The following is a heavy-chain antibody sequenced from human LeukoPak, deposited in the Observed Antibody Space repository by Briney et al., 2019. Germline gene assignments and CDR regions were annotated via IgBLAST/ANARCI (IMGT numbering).Heavy chain of an antibody. CDR2: IRYDGSNK. V-gene: IGHV3-30*02. CDR3: ARVQSRDGYNHYGMDV. D-gene: IGHD5-24*01. Sequence: PGGPLRLSCAASGFTFSSYGMHWVRQAPGKGLEGVAFIRYDGSNKYYADSVKGRFTISRDNFKNTLYLQMNSLRAEDTAVYYCARVQSRDGYNHYGMDVWGQGTTVTVSS. CDR1: GFTFSSYG. J-gene: IGHJ6*02.